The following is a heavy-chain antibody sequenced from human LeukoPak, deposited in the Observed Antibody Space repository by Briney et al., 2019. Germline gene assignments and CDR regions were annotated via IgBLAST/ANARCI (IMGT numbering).Heavy chain of an antibody. V-gene: IGHV3-7*03. D-gene: IGHD3-10*01. CDR2: IKQDGSEK. Sequence: GGSLRLSCAASGFTFSSYWISWVRQAPGKGLEWVANIKQDGSEKYYVDSVKGRFTISRDNAKISLYLQMNSLRAEDTAVYYCAREEGSGGYYHGMDVWGKGTTATVSS. CDR1: GFTFSSYW. J-gene: IGHJ6*04. CDR3: AREEGSGGYYHGMDV.